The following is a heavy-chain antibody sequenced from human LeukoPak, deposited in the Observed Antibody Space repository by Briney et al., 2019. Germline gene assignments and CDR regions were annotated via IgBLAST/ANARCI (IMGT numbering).Heavy chain of an antibody. CDR1: GFTLSKAW. Sequence: GGSLRLSCAACGFTLSKAWMRWVRQARGKGGEWVGRIKRKNDGGKTDYAAAVKGIFTISRDHSNNTLYLQMNSLKAEDTAVYYCTTLSPYIQPRWGQGTMVTVSS. J-gene: IGHJ3*01. D-gene: IGHD5-18*01. CDR3: TTLSPYIQPR. V-gene: IGHV3-15*01. CDR2: IKRKNDGGKT.